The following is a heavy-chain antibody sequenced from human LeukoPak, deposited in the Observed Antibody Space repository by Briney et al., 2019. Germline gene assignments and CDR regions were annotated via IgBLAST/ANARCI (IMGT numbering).Heavy chain of an antibody. D-gene: IGHD2-21*02. J-gene: IGHJ4*02. V-gene: IGHV3-30*18. CDR3: AKVTPGSTARKSGLDY. CDR2: MSYDGSNI. CDR1: GFTFSTYG. Sequence: GGSLRLSCAASGFTFSTYGMHWVRQTPGKGLEWVAVMSYDGSNIYYGDSVEGRFTISRDNSKNTLYLQMNNLRVGDTALYYCAKVTPGSTARKSGLDYWGQGTLVTVSS.